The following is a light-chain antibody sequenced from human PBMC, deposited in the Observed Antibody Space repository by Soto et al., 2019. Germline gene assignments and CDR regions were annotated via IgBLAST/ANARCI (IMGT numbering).Light chain of an antibody. CDR2: RNN. V-gene: IGLV1-47*01. CDR3: ATWDDSLNGFYV. J-gene: IGLJ1*01. CDR1: TSNIGSNY. Sequence: GSTSNIGSNYVYWYQQLPGTAPKLLIYRNNQRPSGVPDRFSGSKSGTSASLAISGLRSDDEADYFCATWDDSLNGFYVFGTGTKVT.